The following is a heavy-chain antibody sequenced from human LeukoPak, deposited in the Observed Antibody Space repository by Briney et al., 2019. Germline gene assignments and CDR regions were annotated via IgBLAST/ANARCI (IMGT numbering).Heavy chain of an antibody. Sequence: QPGGSLRLSCAASGFTFSSYAMSWVRQAPGKGLEWVSAISGSGGSTYYADSVKGRFTISRDNSKNTLYLQMNSLRAEDTAVYYCSIVVVPAVPYYYYGMDVWGQGTTVTVSS. CDR1: GFTFSSYA. V-gene: IGHV3-23*01. J-gene: IGHJ6*02. CDR2: ISGSGGST. D-gene: IGHD2-2*01. CDR3: SIVVVPAVPYYYYGMDV.